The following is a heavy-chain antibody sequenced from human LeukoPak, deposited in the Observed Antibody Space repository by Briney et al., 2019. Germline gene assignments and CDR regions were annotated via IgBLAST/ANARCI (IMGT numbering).Heavy chain of an antibody. CDR3: ARTAKLAFDI. CDR2: ISSSSSYI. Sequence: GGSLRLSCAAPGFTFSSYSMNWVRQAPGKGPEWVSSISSSSSYIYYADSVKGRFTISRDNAKNSLYLQMNSLRAEDTAVYYCARTAKLAFDIWGQGTMVTVSS. D-gene: IGHD5-18*01. CDR1: GFTFSSYS. J-gene: IGHJ3*02. V-gene: IGHV3-21*01.